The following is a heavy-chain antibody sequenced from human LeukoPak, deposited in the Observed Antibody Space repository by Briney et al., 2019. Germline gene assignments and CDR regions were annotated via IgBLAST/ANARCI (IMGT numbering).Heavy chain of an antibody. Sequence: SETLSLTCTVSGGSISSSSYYWGWIRQPPGKGLEWIGSIYYSGSTYYNPSLKSRVTISVDTSKNQFSLKLSSVTAADTAVYYCARDTAYYYDSSGYLFDYWGQGTLATVSS. V-gene: IGHV4-39*07. CDR2: IYYSGST. CDR3: ARDTAYYYDSSGYLFDY. D-gene: IGHD3-22*01. CDR1: GGSISSSSYY. J-gene: IGHJ4*02.